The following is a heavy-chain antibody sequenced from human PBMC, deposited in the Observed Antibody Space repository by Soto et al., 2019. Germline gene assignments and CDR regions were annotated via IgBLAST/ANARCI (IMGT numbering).Heavy chain of an antibody. CDR3: ARDPRGFGVVIPPCGWFDP. V-gene: IGHV1-46*03. J-gene: IGHJ5*02. CDR2: INPSGGST. CDR1: GYTFTSYY. D-gene: IGHD3-3*01. Sequence: QVQLVQSGAEVKKPGASVKVSCKASGYTFTSYYMHWVRQAPGQGLEWMGIINPSGGSTSYAQKLQGRVTMARDTSTSTVYMELSSLRSEDTAVYYCARDPRGFGVVIPPCGWFDPWGQGTLVTVSS.